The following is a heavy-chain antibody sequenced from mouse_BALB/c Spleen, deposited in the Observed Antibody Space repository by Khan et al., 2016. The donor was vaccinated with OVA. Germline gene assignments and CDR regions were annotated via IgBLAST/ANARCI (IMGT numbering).Heavy chain of an antibody. D-gene: IGHD1-1*02. CDR1: GYTFTDYV. J-gene: IGHJ3*01. V-gene: IGHV1S137*01. CDR2: ISTYYGDV. Sequence: VQLQESGAELVRPGVSVKISCKGSGYTFTDYVMHWVKQSHAKSLEWIGVISTYYGDVDYSQKFKGKATMTVDRSSSTAYMELARLTSEDSTIYYCARGGKFAYWGQGTLVTVSA. CDR3: ARGGKFAY.